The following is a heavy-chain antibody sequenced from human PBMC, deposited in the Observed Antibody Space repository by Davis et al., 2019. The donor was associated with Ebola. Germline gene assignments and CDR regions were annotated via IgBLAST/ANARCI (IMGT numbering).Heavy chain of an antibody. J-gene: IGHJ6*02. D-gene: IGHD2-15*01. CDR2: INHSGST. V-gene: IGHV4-34*01. CDR1: GGSFSGYY. CDR3: ARLRGSCHRAFYYYGMDV. Sequence: SETLSLTCAVYGGSFSGYYWSWIRQPPGKGLEWIGEINHSGSTNYNPSLKSRVTISVDTSKNQFSLKLSSVTAADTAVYYCARLRGSCHRAFYYYGMDVWGQGTTVTVPS.